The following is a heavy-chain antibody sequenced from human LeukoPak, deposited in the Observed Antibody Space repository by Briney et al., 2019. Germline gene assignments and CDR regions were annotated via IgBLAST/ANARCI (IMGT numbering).Heavy chain of an antibody. Sequence: ASVKVSCKASGYTFTGYYMHWVRQAPGQGLEWMGWINPNSGGTNYAQKFQGRVAMTRDTSISTAYMELSRLRSDDTAVYYCAGDRGYCSSTSCYTTFDYWGQGTLVTVSS. V-gene: IGHV1-2*02. J-gene: IGHJ4*02. CDR2: INPNSGGT. CDR3: AGDRGYCSSTSCYTTFDY. D-gene: IGHD2-2*02. CDR1: GYTFTGYY.